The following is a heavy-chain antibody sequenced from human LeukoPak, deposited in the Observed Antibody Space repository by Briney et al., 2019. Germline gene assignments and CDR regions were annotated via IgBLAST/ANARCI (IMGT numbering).Heavy chain of an antibody. D-gene: IGHD5-12*01. CDR2: IIPILGIA. CDR1: GGTFSSYA. V-gene: IGHV1-69*04. CDR3: ARDLGRGYNGYYYYGMDV. Sequence: ASVKVSCKASGGTFSSYAISWVRQAPGQGLEWMGRIIPILGIANYAQKFQGRVTITADKSTSTAYMELSSLRSEDTAVYYCARDLGRGYNGYYYYGMDVWGQGTTVTVSS. J-gene: IGHJ6*02.